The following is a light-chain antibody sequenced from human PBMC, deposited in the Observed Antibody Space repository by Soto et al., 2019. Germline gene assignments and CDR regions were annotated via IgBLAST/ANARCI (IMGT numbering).Light chain of an antibody. CDR2: DAS. J-gene: IGKJ2*01. CDR1: QSVSSY. Sequence: EIVLTQSPATLSLSPGERATLSCRASQSVSSYLAWYQQKPGQAPRLLIYDASNRATGIPARFSGSGSGTDFTLTISSLEPEDFAVYYCQQRSNFGPMYTFGQGTKLEIK. CDR3: QQRSNFGPMYT. V-gene: IGKV3-11*01.